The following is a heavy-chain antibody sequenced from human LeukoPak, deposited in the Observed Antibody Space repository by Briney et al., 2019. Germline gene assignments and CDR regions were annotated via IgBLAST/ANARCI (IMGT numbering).Heavy chain of an antibody. CDR3: ARGAYNWNPHAPQEEFDY. Sequence: ASVKVSCKASGYTFTGYYMHWVRQAPGQGLEWMGWINPNSGGTNYAQKFQGWVTMTRGTSISTAYMELSRLRSDDTAVYYCARGAYNWNPHAPQEEFDYWGQGTLVTVSS. CDR2: INPNSGGT. J-gene: IGHJ4*02. V-gene: IGHV1-2*04. D-gene: IGHD1-20*01. CDR1: GYTFTGYY.